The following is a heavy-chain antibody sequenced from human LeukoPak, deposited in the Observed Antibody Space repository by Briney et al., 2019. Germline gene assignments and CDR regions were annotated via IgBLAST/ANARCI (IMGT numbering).Heavy chain of an antibody. CDR1: GFTFSSYA. D-gene: IGHD3-3*01. V-gene: IGHV3-23*01. CDR2: ISGSGGST. CDR3: AKGGPLAIFGVVIIPGYSDY. J-gene: IGHJ4*02. Sequence: PGGSLRLSCAASGFTFSSYAMSWVRQAPGKGLEWVSAISGSGGSTYYADSVKGRFTISRDNSKNTLYLQMNSLRAEGTAVYYCAKGGPLAIFGVVIIPGYSDYWGQGTLVTVSS.